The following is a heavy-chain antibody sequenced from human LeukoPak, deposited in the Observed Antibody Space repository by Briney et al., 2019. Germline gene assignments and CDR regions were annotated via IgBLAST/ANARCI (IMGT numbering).Heavy chain of an antibody. D-gene: IGHD6-19*01. CDR1: GFTFSGYG. V-gene: IGHV3-33*01. Sequence: GGSLRLSCAASGFTFSGYGMHWVRQAPGKGLEWVAVIWYDGSNKYYADSVKGRFTISRDNSKNTLYLQMNSLRAEDTAVYYCASSSSGWDAADYWGQGTLVTVSS. CDR3: ASSSSGWDAADY. CDR2: IWYDGSNK. J-gene: IGHJ4*02.